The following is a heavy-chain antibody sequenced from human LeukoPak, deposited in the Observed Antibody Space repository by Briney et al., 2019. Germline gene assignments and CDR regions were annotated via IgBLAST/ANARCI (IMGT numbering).Heavy chain of an antibody. CDR1: GFTFSSYG. Sequence: TGGSLRLSCAASGFTFSSYGMHWVRQAPGKGLEWVAFIRYDGSNKYYADSVKGRFTISRDNSKNTLYLQMNSLRAEDTAVYYCAKAPPPGESTSFGAFDIWRQGTMVTVSS. J-gene: IGHJ3*02. CDR3: AKAPPPGESTSFGAFDI. CDR2: IRYDGSNK. D-gene: IGHD3-10*01. V-gene: IGHV3-30*02.